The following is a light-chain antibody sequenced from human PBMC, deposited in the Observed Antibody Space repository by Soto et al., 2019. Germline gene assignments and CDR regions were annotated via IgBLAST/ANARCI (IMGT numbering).Light chain of an antibody. J-gene: IGLJ1*01. CDR1: SSDVGGNKY. CDR3: ASSTSDSTYV. Sequence: QSVLTQPASVSGSPGQSITISCTGTSSDVGGNKYVSWYQQYPGKVPKLLINKVTNRPSGVSYRFSGSKSGNTASLTISALLAEDEAAYFCASSTSDSTYVFGTGTKVTV. V-gene: IGLV2-14*01. CDR2: KVT.